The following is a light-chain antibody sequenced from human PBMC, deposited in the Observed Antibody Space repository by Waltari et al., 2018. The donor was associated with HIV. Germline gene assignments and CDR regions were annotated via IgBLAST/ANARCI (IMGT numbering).Light chain of an antibody. V-gene: IGLV2-8*01. Sequence: QSALTQPPSASGSPGQSVTMSCTGTRSDIGGYNYVSWYQQPPGKAPKLIMTEVTKRPSGVPDRFSGSKSGNTASLTVSGLQAEDEAHYYCSSYAPTNKFYVLFGGGTTLTVL. CDR1: RSDIGGYNY. CDR2: EVT. J-gene: IGLJ2*01. CDR3: SSYAPTNKFYVL.